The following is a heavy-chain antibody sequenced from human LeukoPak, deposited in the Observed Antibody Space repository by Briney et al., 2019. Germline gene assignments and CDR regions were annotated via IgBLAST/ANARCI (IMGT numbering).Heavy chain of an antibody. CDR1: GGSIRSYY. CDR3: ATMVQGVHTYFGS. Sequence: SETLSLTCTVSGGSIRSYYWSWIRQPPGKGLEWIGYIYYSGSTNYNPSLKSRVTISVGTSKNQLSLKLSSVTAADTAVYYCATMVQGVHTYFGSWGQGNLVAVSS. V-gene: IGHV4-59*01. J-gene: IGHJ4*02. D-gene: IGHD3-10*01. CDR2: IYYSGST.